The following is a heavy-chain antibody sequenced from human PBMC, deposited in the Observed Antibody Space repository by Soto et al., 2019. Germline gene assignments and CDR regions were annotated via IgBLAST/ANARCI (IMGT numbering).Heavy chain of an antibody. CDR2: IKPDGSET. Sequence: DVQLVESGGGLVQPGGSLRLSCEASGFMFTTYWMTWVRQAPGKGLEWLANIKPDGSETHYLDSVKGRFAIFRDNAKNSLYLQMSSLRAEDTAVYYCAGLTGDYFDNWGQGTLVTVSS. CDR3: AGLTGDYFDN. CDR1: GFMFTTYW. J-gene: IGHJ4*02. D-gene: IGHD3-9*01. V-gene: IGHV3-7*01.